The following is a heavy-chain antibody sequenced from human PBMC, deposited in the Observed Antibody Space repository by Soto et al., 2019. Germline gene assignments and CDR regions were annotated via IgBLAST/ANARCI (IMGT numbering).Heavy chain of an antibody. CDR1: GGTFSTSA. V-gene: IGHV1-69*15. J-gene: IGHJ4*02. CDR2: IIPVFGTA. D-gene: IGHD7-27*01. CDR3: ATQLNGDLDF. Sequence: QVQLVQSGAEVRKPGSSVKVSCKASGGTFSTSAMNWVRQAPGQGLEWMGSIIPVFGTATYAQSFQGRLTITADGSTTTGYMEVSSLRSEDTAVYYCATQLNGDLDFWGQGTLLIVSS.